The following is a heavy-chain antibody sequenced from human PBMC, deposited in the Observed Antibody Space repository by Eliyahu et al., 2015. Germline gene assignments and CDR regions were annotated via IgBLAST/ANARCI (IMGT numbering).Heavy chain of an antibody. CDR1: GFTFSNYG. Sequence: QVQLVESGGGVVQPGRSLRLSCAASGFTFSNYGMHWVRQAPGKGLEWVAVIWYDGSNKYYADSVKGRFTISRDNSKNTLYLQMNSLRAEDTAVYYCARDRSDPYYFDYWGQGTLVTVSS. CDR3: ARDRSDPYYFDY. V-gene: IGHV3-33*01. CDR2: IWYDGSNK. D-gene: IGHD2-15*01. J-gene: IGHJ4*02.